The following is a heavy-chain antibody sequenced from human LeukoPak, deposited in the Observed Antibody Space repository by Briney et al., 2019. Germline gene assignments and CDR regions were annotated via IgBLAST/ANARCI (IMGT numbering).Heavy chain of an antibody. Sequence: RASVTVSCKASGYTFTSYGFTWGRQAPGQGLEWMGWISAYNGNTDYAQNLRGRVALTTDTSTSTAYMELRSLRSDDTAVYYCARDLGAVGRLSFFDYWGQGTLVTVSS. D-gene: IGHD6-13*01. J-gene: IGHJ4*02. CDR2: ISAYNGNT. CDR1: GYTFTSYG. CDR3: ARDLGAVGRLSFFDY. V-gene: IGHV1-18*04.